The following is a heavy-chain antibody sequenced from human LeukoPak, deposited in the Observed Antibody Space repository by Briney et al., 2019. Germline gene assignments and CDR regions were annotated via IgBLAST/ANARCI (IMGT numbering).Heavy chain of an antibody. CDR1: GYTFTGYY. V-gene: IGHV1-2*04. CDR2: INPNSGGT. CDR3: ARAYGIAAAGSAFDI. Sequence: ASVKVSCKASGYTFTGYYMHWVRQAPGQGLEWMGWINPNSGGTNYAQKFQGWVTMTRDTSISTAYMELSRLRSDDTAVYYCARAYGIAAAGSAFDIWGQGTMVTVSS. D-gene: IGHD6-13*01. J-gene: IGHJ3*02.